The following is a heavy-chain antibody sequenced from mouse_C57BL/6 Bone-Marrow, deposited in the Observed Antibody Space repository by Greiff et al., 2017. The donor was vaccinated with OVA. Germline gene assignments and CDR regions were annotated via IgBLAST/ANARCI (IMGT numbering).Heavy chain of an antibody. CDR2: ISSGSSTI. CDR1: GFTFSDYG. D-gene: IGHD1-1*02. CDR3: ARRLSTWFAY. J-gene: IGHJ3*01. V-gene: IGHV5-17*01. Sequence: EVQRVESGGGLVKPGGSLKLSCAASGFTFSDYGMHWVRQAPEQGLEWVAYISSGSSTIYYADTVKGRFTISRDNAKNTLFLQMTGLRAADTAMYYCARRLSTWFAYWGQGTLVTVSA.